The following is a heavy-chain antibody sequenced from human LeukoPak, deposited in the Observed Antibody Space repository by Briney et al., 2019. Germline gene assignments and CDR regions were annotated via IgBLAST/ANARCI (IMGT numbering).Heavy chain of an antibody. CDR1: GFTFSSYW. V-gene: IGHV3-7*01. CDR3: VRDSDRVRDY. J-gene: IGHJ4*02. Sequence: PGGSLRLSCAASGFTFSSYWMSWVRQAPGKGPEWVANIKQDGSEKSYVGSVKGRFTISGDNAKNSLYLQMNRLRAEDTAVYYCVRDSDRVRDYWGQGTLVTVSS. CDR2: IKQDGSEK. D-gene: IGHD3-10*01.